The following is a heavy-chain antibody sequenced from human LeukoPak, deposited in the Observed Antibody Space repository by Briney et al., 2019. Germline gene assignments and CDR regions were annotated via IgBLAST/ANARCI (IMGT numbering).Heavy chain of an antibody. D-gene: IGHD3-10*01. V-gene: IGHV3-21*01. CDR3: ARDLVYWGSGSPFDY. CDR1: GFTFSSYS. Sequence: GSLRLSCAASGFTFSSYSMNWVRQAPGKGLEWVSSISSSSSYIYYADSVKGRFTISRDNAKNSLYLQMNSLRAEDTAVYYCARDLVYWGSGSPFDYWGQGTLVTVSS. J-gene: IGHJ4*02. CDR2: ISSSSSYI.